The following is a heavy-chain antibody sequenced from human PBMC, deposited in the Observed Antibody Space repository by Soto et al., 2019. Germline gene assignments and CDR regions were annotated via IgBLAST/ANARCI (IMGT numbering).Heavy chain of an antibody. D-gene: IGHD2-2*01. CDR1: GFTFSSYA. J-gene: IGHJ6*02. CDR2: ISGSGGST. CDR3: AKNRIGYCSSGGSCSRSVGAMDV. Sequence: EEQLLESGGGLVQPGGSLRLSCAASGFTFSSYAMTWVRQAPGMGLEWVSSISGSGGSTYYADSVKGRFTISRDNSRNTLYLQMNSLRDEDTAVYYCAKNRIGYCSSGGSCSRSVGAMDVWGQGTTVSVSS. V-gene: IGHV3-23*01.